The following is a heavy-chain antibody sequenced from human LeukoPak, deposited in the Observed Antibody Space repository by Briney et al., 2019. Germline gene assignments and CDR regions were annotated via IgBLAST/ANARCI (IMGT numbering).Heavy chain of an antibody. CDR1: GFTFSGSA. CDR2: IRSKANSYAT. CDR3: TGAHGYDYVWGSYRLDY. V-gene: IGHV3-73*01. J-gene: IGHJ4*02. D-gene: IGHD3-16*02. Sequence: GGSLRLSCAASGFTFSGSAMHWVRQASGKGLEWVGRIRSKANSYATAYAASVKGRFTISRDDSKNTAYLQMNSLKTEDTAVYYCTGAHGYDYVWGSYRLDYWGQGTLVTVSS.